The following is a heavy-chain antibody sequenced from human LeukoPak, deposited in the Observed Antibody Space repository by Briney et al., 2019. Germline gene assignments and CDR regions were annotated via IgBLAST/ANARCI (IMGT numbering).Heavy chain of an antibody. CDR3: ARDWDGYSSPGDWFDP. CDR2: MNPNSGNT. V-gene: IGHV1-8*01. Sequence: GASVKVSCKASGYTFTSYDINWVRQATGQGLEWMGWMNPNSGNTGYAQKFQGRVTMTRNTSISTAYMELRSLRSDDTAVYYCARDWDGYSSPGDWFDPWGQGTLVTVSS. CDR1: GYTFTSYD. J-gene: IGHJ5*02. D-gene: IGHD6-13*01.